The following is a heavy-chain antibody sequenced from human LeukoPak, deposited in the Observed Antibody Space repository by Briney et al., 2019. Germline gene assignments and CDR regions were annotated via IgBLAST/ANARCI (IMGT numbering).Heavy chain of an antibody. CDR1: GYTFSNYG. D-gene: IGHD3-10*01. CDR2: ISAYNGYT. J-gene: IGHJ3*02. V-gene: IGHV1-18*01. CDR3: AKDTSFGRALDAFDI. Sequence: ASVKVSCKASGYTFSNYGISWVRQAPGQGLEWMGWISAYNGYTNYAQKLQGRVTVTTDTSTGTAYMELRSLRSDDTAVYYCAKDTSFGRALDAFDIWGQGTMVTVSS.